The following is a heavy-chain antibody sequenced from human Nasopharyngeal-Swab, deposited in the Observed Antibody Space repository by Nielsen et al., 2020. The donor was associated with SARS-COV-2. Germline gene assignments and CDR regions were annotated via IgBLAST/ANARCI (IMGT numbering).Heavy chain of an antibody. CDR3: ARVDSASHRQIRYYNYYYMDV. V-gene: IGHV3-74*01. J-gene: IGHJ6*03. Sequence: GESMKISCTASGFTFSSYWMHWVRQAPGKGLVWVSRIHIDGSSTSYGDSVKGRFTISRDDAKNTLYLQMNSLRTEYTAVYYCARVDSASHRQIRYYNYYYMDVWGKGPTVTVSS. D-gene: IGHD1-26*01. CDR1: GFTFSSYW. CDR2: IHIDGSST.